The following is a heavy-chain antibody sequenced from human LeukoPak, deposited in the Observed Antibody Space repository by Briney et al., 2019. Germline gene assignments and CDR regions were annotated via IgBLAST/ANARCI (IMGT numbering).Heavy chain of an antibody. CDR3: AREGIYYGSGTYSPPKYYGMDV. J-gene: IGHJ6*02. Sequence: ASVKVSCKVSGYTLTELSMHWVRQAPGKGLEWMGGFDPEDGETIYAQKFQGRVTMTEDTSTDTAYMELSSLRSEDTAVYYCAREGIYYGSGTYSPPKYYGMDVWGQGTTVTVSS. V-gene: IGHV1-24*01. CDR1: GYTLTELS. D-gene: IGHD3-10*01. CDR2: FDPEDGET.